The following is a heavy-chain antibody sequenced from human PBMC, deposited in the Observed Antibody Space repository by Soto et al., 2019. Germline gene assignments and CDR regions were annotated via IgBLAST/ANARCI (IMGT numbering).Heavy chain of an antibody. J-gene: IGHJ4*02. CDR1: GGSISSGDYY. V-gene: IGHV4-30-4*01. Sequence: QVQLQESGPGLVKPSQTLSLTCTVSGGSISSGDYYWSWIRQPPGKGLEWIGYIYYSGSTYYNPSLKSRVTISVDTSKNQFSLKLSSVTAADTAVYYCARDLILGGGYDSSGYYQKEWGQGTLVTVSS. D-gene: IGHD3-22*01. CDR3: ARDLILGGGYDSSGYYQKE. CDR2: IYYSGST.